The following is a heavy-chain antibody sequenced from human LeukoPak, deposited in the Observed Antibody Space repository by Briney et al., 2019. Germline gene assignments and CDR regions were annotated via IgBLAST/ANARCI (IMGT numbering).Heavy chain of an antibody. V-gene: IGHV3-23*01. Sequence: PGGSLRLPCAASGFSFRSHGMNWVRQAPGKGLEWVSGISPRGDITYYKDSVRGRFTISRDNFKNTVSLQLNSLRAEDTAMYYCARGYDILTGSRELSLWGQGTLVTVSS. J-gene: IGHJ4*02. CDR2: ISPRGDIT. CDR1: GFSFRSHG. CDR3: ARGYDILTGSRELSL. D-gene: IGHD3-9*01.